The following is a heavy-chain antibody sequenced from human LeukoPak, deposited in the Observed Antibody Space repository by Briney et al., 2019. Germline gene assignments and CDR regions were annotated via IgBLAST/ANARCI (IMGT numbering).Heavy chain of an antibody. V-gene: IGHV1-24*01. CDR2: FDPEDGET. Sequence: ASVKVSCKVSGYTLTELSMHWVRQAPGKGLEWMGGFDPEDGETIYAQKFQGRVTMTEDTSTDTAYMELSSLRSEDTAVYYCAKIHYGGDAFDIWGQGTMVTVSS. J-gene: IGHJ3*02. CDR1: GYTLTELS. D-gene: IGHD4/OR15-4a*01. CDR3: AKIHYGGDAFDI.